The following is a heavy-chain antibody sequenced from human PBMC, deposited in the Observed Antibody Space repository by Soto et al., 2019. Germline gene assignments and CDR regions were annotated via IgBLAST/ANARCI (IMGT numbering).Heavy chain of an antibody. CDR3: ARGRKGYSSSWYGD. V-gene: IGHV4-34*02. D-gene: IGHD6-13*01. CDR2: ITHSGST. Sequence: QVQLQQWGAGLLKPSETLSLTCAVYGGSFSGYCWSWIRQPPGKGLEWIGEITHSGSTNYNPSLPSRVTISVDSSKNQFSLTLSSVTAADTAVYFCARGRKGYSSSWYGDWGQGTLVSVSS. CDR1: GGSFSGYC. J-gene: IGHJ4*02.